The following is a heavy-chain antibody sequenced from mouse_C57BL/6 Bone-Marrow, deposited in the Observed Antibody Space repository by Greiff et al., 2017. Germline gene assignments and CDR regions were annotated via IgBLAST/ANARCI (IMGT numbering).Heavy chain of an antibody. V-gene: IGHV5-17*01. CDR3: ARPYAMDY. CDR1: GFTFSDYG. Sequence: EVMLVESGGGLLKPGGSLKLSFAASGFTFSDYGMHWVRQAPEKGLEWVAYISSGSSTISRDYAKHTLFLQLTSLRSEDTAMYYCARPYAMDYWGQGTSVTVSS. J-gene: IGHJ4*01. CDR2: ISSGSS.